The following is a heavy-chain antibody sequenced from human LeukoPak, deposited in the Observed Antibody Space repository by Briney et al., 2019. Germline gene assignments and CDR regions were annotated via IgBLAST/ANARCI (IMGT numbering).Heavy chain of an antibody. CDR1: GYTFTGYY. J-gene: IGHJ5*02. V-gene: IGHV1-2*02. CDR3: ARKYSSGWQGSWFDP. CDR2: INPNSGGT. Sequence: ASVKVSCKASGYTFTGYYMHWVRQAPGQGLEWMGWINPNSGGTNYAQKFQGRVTMTRDTSISTAYMELSRLRSDDTAVYYCARKYSSGWQGSWFDPWGQGTLVTVSS. D-gene: IGHD6-19*01.